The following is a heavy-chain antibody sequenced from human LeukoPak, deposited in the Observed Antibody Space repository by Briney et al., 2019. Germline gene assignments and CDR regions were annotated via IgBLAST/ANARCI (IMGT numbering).Heavy chain of an antibody. Sequence: PSETLSLTCTVSGGSISSGDYYWSWIRQPPGKGLEWIGCIYYSGSTYYNPSLKSRVTISVDTSKNQFSLKLSSVTAADTAVYYCASQAPYYYDSSGIDYWGQGTLVTVSS. CDR2: IYYSGST. V-gene: IGHV4-30-4*08. J-gene: IGHJ4*02. D-gene: IGHD3-22*01. CDR1: GGSISSGDYY. CDR3: ASQAPYYYDSSGIDY.